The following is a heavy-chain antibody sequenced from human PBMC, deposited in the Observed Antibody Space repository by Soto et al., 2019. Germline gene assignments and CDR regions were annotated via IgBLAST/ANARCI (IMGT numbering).Heavy chain of an antibody. CDR3: ARDVVPATTPLDV. D-gene: IGHD2-2*02. V-gene: IGHV1-69*08. J-gene: IGHJ6*04. Sequence: QVQLVQSGAEVKKPGSSVKVSCKASGGTFSSYTISWVRQAPGQGLEWMGRIIPILGIANYAQKCQGRLTITADKSKSTAYMELSSLRSEDTAMNYCARDVVPATTPLDVWGKGNTVTVSP. CDR1: GGTFSSYT. CDR2: IIPILGIA.